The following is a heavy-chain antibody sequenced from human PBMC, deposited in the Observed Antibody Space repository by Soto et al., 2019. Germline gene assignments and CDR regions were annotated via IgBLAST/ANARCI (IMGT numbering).Heavy chain of an antibody. J-gene: IGHJ6*02. CDR2: IIPIFGTA. CDR3: ARDKDRVQLGGNHYYVMDV. Sequence: SVKVSCKSSGGTFSSSAISWVRQAPGQGLEWMGGIIPIFGTADYAQKFQGRVTITADESTTTAYMELSSLTSEDTAVYFCARDKDRVQLGGNHYYVMDVWGQGTTVTVSS. D-gene: IGHD1-1*01. CDR1: GGTFSSSA. V-gene: IGHV1-69*13.